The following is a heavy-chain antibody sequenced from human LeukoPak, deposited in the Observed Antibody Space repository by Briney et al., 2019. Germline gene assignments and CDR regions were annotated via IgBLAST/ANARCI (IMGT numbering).Heavy chain of an antibody. D-gene: IGHD3-22*01. Sequence: GGSLRLSCVASGITFSYAWMTWVRQAPGKGLEWVGLIKSNIDGGTTDYAAPVKGRFTISRDDSKNTVYLQMNSLKTEDTAVYYCAGSGYAFDDWGQGTLVTVSP. CDR3: AGSGYAFDD. CDR2: IKSNIDGGTT. V-gene: IGHV3-15*01. CDR1: GITFSYAW. J-gene: IGHJ4*02.